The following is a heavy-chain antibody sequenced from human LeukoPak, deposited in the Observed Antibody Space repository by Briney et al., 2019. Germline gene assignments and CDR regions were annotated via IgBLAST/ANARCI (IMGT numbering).Heavy chain of an antibody. J-gene: IGHJ5*02. Sequence: PGGSVRLYCAASGFTFSSYSMNWVRQAPGKGLEWVSSISSSSSYIYYADSVKGRFTISRDHAKNSLYLQMNSLRAEDTAVYYCARDYGSGEFWFDPWGQGPLVTVSS. CDR3: ARDYGSGEFWFDP. CDR1: GFTFSSYS. D-gene: IGHD3-10*01. CDR2: ISSSSSYI. V-gene: IGHV3-21*01.